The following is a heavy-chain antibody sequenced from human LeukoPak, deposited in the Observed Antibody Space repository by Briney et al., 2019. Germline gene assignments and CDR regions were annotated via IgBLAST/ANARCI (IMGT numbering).Heavy chain of an antibody. CDR2: ISSSSYI. CDR1: GFTFSSYS. D-gene: IGHD3-10*01. Sequence: GGSLRLSCAASGFTFSSYSMNWVPQAPGKGLEWVSSISSSSYIYYAESVKGRFTISRDKAKNSLYLQMNSRRAEDTAVYYCARDQGAARRGLDCWGQGALVTVSS. J-gene: IGHJ4*02. V-gene: IGHV3-21*01. CDR3: ARDQGAARRGLDC.